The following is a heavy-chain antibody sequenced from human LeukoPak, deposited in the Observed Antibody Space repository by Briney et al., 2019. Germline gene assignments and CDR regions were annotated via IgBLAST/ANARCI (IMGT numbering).Heavy chain of an antibody. Sequence: PGGSLRLSCAASGFSFSDHYMDWVRQAPGKGLEWVGRTRNKANSYTTEYAASVKGRFTISRDNSKNTLYLQMNSLRAEDTAVYYCARDRRMVRGVLDYWGQGTLVTVSS. J-gene: IGHJ4*02. CDR1: GFSFSDHY. CDR2: TRNKANSYTT. D-gene: IGHD3-10*01. CDR3: ARDRRMVRGVLDY. V-gene: IGHV3-72*01.